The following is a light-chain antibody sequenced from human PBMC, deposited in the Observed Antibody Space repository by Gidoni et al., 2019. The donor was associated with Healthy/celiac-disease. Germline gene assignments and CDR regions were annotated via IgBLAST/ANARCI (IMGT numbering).Light chain of an antibody. V-gene: IGKV4-1*01. CDR2: WAS. CDR3: QQYYSTPLT. Sequence: DIVMTQSPDSLAVSLGERATINCKYSQSVLYSSNNKNYVAWYQQKPGQPPKLLIYWASTRESGVPDRVSGSGSGTDFTLTISSLQAEDVAVYYCQQYYSTPLTFGGGTKVEIK. J-gene: IGKJ4*01. CDR1: QSVLYSSNNKNY.